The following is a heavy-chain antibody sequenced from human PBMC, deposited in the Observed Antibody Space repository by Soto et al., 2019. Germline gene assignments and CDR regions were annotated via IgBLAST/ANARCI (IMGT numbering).Heavy chain of an antibody. CDR3: ARERPVVTAIEWWFHNRFDP. Sequence: QVQLVQSGAEVKKPGSSVKVSCKASGGTFSSYAISWVRQAPGQGLEWMGGIIPICGTANYAQKVQGRVTITADESTSTAYMELSSLRSEDTAVYYCARERPVVTAIEWWFHNRFDPWGQGTLVTVSS. J-gene: IGHJ5*02. V-gene: IGHV1-69*01. CDR2: IIPICGTA. D-gene: IGHD2-21*02. CDR1: GGTFSSYA.